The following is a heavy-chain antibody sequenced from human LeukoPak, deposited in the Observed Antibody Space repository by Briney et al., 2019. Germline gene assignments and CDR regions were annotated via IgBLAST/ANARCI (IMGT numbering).Heavy chain of an antibody. CDR1: GFSVITDY. CDR3: ARGWGSFEN. J-gene: IGHJ4*02. D-gene: IGHD7-27*01. CDR2: LYSSGNT. Sequence: PGGSLRLSCAASGFSVITDYMTWVRQAPGKGLEWFSTLYSSGNTYYADSVKGRFTVSRDNSKNTLFLEMSSLRAEDTAVYFCARGWGSFENWGQGTLVAVSS. V-gene: IGHV3-53*01.